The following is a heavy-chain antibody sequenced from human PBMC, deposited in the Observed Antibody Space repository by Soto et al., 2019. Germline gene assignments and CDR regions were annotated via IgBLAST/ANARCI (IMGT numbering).Heavy chain of an antibody. CDR2: NYHSGTT. Sequence: PSETLALSCAFSGFTISTYYWSWIRQPPGKGLEWIGYNYHSGTTNYNPSLKSRVTISVDTSKNQFSLRLTSVTAADTAIYYCVREAYIGYGHAIDHWGQGILVTVSS. CDR1: GFTISTYY. V-gene: IGHV4-59*01. CDR3: VREAYIGYGHAIDH. J-gene: IGHJ4*02. D-gene: IGHD5-12*01.